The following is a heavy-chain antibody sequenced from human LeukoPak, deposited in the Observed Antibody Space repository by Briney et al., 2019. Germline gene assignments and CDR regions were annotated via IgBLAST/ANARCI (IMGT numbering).Heavy chain of an antibody. CDR1: GYSISSGYY. D-gene: IGHD2-21*02. CDR2: IYHSGST. Sequence: SETLSLTCTVSGYSISSGYYWGWIRQPPGKGLEWIGSIYHSGSTCYNPSLKSRVTISVDTSKNQFSLKLSSVTAADTAVYYCARAYCGGDCWDVLDWFDPWGQGTLVTVSS. V-gene: IGHV4-38-2*02. CDR3: ARAYCGGDCWDVLDWFDP. J-gene: IGHJ5*02.